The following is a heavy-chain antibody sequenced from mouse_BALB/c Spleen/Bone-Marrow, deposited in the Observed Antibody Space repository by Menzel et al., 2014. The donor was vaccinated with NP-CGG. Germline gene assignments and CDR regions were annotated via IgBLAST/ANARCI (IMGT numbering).Heavy chain of an antibody. Sequence: EVNVVESGGGLVKPGGSLKLSCAASGFTFSSYTMSWVRQTPEKRLEWVATISSGGSYTYYPGSVKGRFTISRDNAKNTLYLQMSSLKSEDTAMYYCTRDGKGNYDYAMDYWGQGTSVTVSS. CDR3: TRDGKGNYDYAMDY. CDR1: GFTFSSYT. J-gene: IGHJ4*01. D-gene: IGHD2-1*01. V-gene: IGHV5-6-4*01. CDR2: ISSGGSYT.